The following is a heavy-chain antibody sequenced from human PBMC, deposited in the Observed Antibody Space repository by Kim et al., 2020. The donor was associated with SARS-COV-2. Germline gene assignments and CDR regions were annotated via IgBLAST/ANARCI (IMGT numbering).Heavy chain of an antibody. Sequence: SETRSLTCTVSGGSISSYYWSGIRQPPGKELEWIGYIFYSGSTNYNPSHKSRVTISMDTSKNQFSLKLSSVTAADTAVYYCARLGSGMIFDYYYGLDVWGQGTTVTVSS. CDR1: GGSISSYY. CDR3: ARLGSGMIFDYYYGLDV. V-gene: IGHV4-59*08. J-gene: IGHJ6*02. D-gene: IGHD3-10*01. CDR2: IFYSGST.